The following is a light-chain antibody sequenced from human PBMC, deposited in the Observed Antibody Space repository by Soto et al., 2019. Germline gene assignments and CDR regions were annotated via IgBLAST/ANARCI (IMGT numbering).Light chain of an antibody. J-gene: IGLJ3*02. CDR1: SSDVGSYNL. Sequence: QSALTQPASVSGSPGQSITISCTGSSSDVGSYNLVSWHQQYPGKAPKLMIYEGSKWPSGVSNRFSGSKSGNTASLTISGLPAEGEADYNCCSYAGRSTLVFGGGTKLTVL. CDR3: CSYAGRSTLV. CDR2: EGS. V-gene: IGLV2-23*01.